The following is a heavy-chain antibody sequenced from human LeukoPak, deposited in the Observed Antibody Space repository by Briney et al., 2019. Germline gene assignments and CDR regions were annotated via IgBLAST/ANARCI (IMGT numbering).Heavy chain of an antibody. CDR1: GFTFSSYG. V-gene: IGHV3-30*19. J-gene: IGHJ6*03. CDR3: ARAVVAYYYYYMDV. CDR2: IWYDGSNK. D-gene: IGHD2-2*01. Sequence: GGSLRLSCAASGFTFSSYGMHWVRQAPGKGLEWVAVIWYDGSNKYYADSVKGRFTISRDNSKNTLYLQMNSLRAEDTAVYYCARAVVAYYYYYMDVWGKGTTVTVSS.